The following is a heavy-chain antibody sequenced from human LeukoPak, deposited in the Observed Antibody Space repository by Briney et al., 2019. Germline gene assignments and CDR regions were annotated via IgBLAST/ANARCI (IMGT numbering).Heavy chain of an antibody. V-gene: IGHV3-9*01. Sequence: PGGSLRLSCAASGFTFDDYAMHWVRQAPGKGLEWVSGISWNSGSIAYADSVRGRLTISRDSAKNSLYLQMISLRAEDTAFYYCAKDAREGMATISIDSWGLGTLVTVSS. J-gene: IGHJ4*02. CDR3: AKDAREGMATISIDS. CDR2: ISWNSGSI. CDR1: GFTFDDYA. D-gene: IGHD5-24*01.